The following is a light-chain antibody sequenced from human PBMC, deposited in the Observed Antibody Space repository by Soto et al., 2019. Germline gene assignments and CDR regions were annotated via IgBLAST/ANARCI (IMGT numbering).Light chain of an antibody. CDR3: QQWYDLTMT. CDR1: QTVNNNY. J-gene: IGKJ5*01. V-gene: IGKV3-20*01. CDR2: GAS. Sequence: IVLTQSPGTLSLSPGERATLSCRASQTVNNNYAAWCQQQRGQAPRLIIYGASRRATGNPDRCGGSAAATDGTITISRLQTEDASVYFGQQWYDLTMTFGQGTRLEIK.